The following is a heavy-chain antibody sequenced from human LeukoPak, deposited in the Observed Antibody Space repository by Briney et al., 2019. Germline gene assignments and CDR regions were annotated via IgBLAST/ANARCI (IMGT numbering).Heavy chain of an antibody. CDR3: ARAYTNTRHYYYYYMDV. CDR2: ITWDSETT. D-gene: IGHD2-2*02. J-gene: IGHJ6*03. V-gene: IGHV3-20*04. CDR1: GFSFSAYI. Sequence: GGSLRLSCVASGFSFSAYIMHWVRQGPGKGLEWVCGITWDSETTGYADSVKGRFTISRDNAKNSLYLQMNSLRAEDTALYYCARAYTNTRHYYYYYMDVWGKGTTVTVSS.